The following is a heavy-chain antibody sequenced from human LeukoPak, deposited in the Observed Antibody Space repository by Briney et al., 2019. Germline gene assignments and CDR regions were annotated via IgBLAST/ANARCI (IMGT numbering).Heavy chain of an antibody. CDR1: GFTFSSYS. J-gene: IGHJ4*02. CDR3: ARDQLFEGATI. D-gene: IGHD1-26*01. V-gene: IGHV3-48*04. CDR2: ISSSSSTI. Sequence: PGGSLRLSCAASGFTFSSYSMNWVRQAPGKGLEWVSYISSSSSTIYYADSVKGRFTISRDNAKNSLYLQMNSLRAEDTAVYYCARDQLFEGATIWGQGTLVTVSS.